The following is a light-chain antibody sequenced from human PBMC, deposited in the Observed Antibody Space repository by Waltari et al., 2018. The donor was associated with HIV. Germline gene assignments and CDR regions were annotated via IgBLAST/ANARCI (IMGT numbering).Light chain of an antibody. CDR2: GAS. Sequence: EIVLTQSPDTLSLSPGERATLSCRASQSVDSNYLAWYQQKPGQAPRLLIYGASSRATGIADRFSGSGSGTDFTLTVSGLEPEDSAVYYCEQYGSSPYTFGQGTKLEIK. CDR3: EQYGSSPYT. V-gene: IGKV3-20*01. J-gene: IGKJ2*01. CDR1: QSVDSNY.